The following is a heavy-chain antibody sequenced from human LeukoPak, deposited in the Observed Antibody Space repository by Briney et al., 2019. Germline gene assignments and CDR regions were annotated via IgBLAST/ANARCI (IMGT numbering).Heavy chain of an antibody. CDR1: GFTVSSNY. CDR2: IYSGGST. Sequence: GGSLRLSCAASGFTVSSNYMSWVRQAPGKGLEWISVIYSGGSTAYADSVKGRFTISRDNSKNTLYLQLNSLRAEDTALYYCARGETVPEYFDYWGQGTLVTVSS. D-gene: IGHD2-2*01. CDR3: ARGETVPEYFDY. V-gene: IGHV3-53*01. J-gene: IGHJ4*02.